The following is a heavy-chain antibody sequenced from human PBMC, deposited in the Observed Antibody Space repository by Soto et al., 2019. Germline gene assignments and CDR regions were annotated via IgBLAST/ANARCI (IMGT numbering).Heavy chain of an antibody. D-gene: IGHD3-3*01. V-gene: IGHV2-5*02. CDR2: IYWDDDK. J-gene: IGHJ4*02. Sequence: QITLKESGPTVVKPTETLTLTCTFSGFSLTTSGVGVGWVRQSPGKAPEWLALIYWDDDKRYNTSLKSRLTITNDTSKNQVVLTMANVDPADTATYYCAHRVLRTVFGLVTTTAIYFDFWGQGTPVVVSS. CDR1: GFSLTTSGVG. CDR3: AHRVLRTVFGLVTTTAIYFDF.